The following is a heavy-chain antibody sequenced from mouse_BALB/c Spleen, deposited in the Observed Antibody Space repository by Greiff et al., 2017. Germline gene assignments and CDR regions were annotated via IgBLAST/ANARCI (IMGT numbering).Heavy chain of an antibody. CDR2: IDPANGNT. V-gene: IGHV14-3*02. J-gene: IGHJ3*01. CDR3: ASSDYYGPWFAY. D-gene: IGHD1-2*01. Sequence: EVQLQQSGAELVKPGASVKLSCTASGFNIKDTYMHWVKQRPEQGLEWIGRIDPANGNTKYDPKFQGKATITADTSSNTAYLQLSSLTSEDTAVYYCASSDYYGPWFAYWGQGTLVTVSA. CDR1: GFNIKDTY.